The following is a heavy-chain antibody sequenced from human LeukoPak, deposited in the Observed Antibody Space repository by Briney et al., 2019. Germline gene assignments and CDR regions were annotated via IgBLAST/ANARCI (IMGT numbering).Heavy chain of an antibody. CDR2: ISGSGGST. Sequence: GGSLRLSCAASGFTFSSYVMTWVRQAPGKGLEWVSGISGSGGSTYYADSVEGRFTISRDNSKNTLYLQMNSLRAEDTAVYYCAKELHDFIDYYMDVWGKGTTVTVSS. J-gene: IGHJ6*03. CDR1: GFTFSSYV. CDR3: AKELHDFIDYYMDV. V-gene: IGHV3-23*01. D-gene: IGHD3-3*01.